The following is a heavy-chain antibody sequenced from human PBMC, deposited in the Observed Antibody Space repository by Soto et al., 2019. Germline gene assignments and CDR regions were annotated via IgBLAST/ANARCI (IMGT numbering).Heavy chain of an antibody. J-gene: IGHJ4*02. CDR3: AKDFYYDSSLRSKIDY. CDR1: GFTCSSYA. V-gene: IGHV3-23*01. Sequence: GGSLRLSCAASGFTCSSYAMSWVRQAPGKGLEWVSAISGSGGSTYYADSVKGRFTISRDNSKNTLYLQMNSLGAEDTAVYYCAKDFYYDSSLRSKIDYWGQGTLVTVSS. D-gene: IGHD3-22*01. CDR2: ISGSGGST.